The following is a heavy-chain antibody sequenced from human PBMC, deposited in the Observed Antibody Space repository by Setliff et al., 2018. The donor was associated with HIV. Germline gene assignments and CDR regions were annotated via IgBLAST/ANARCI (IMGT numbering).Heavy chain of an antibody. J-gene: IGHJ4*02. V-gene: IGHV4-39*07. Sequence: KPSETLSLTCTVSGGSISSYYWGWIRQPPGKGLEWIGSIYHSGRTYYNPSLKSRVTISVDTSKNQFSLKLTSVTAADAAVYYCARDQPQDYDSLTGYYTGRYFDYWGRGTLVTVSS. CDR2: IYHSGRT. D-gene: IGHD3-9*01. CDR3: ARDQPQDYDSLTGYYTGRYFDY. CDR1: GGSISSYY.